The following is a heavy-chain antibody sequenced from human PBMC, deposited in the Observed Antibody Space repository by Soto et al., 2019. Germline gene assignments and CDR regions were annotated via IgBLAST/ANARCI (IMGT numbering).Heavy chain of an antibody. V-gene: IGHV3-53*01. D-gene: IGHD2-21*01. CDR1: GFTVSSNY. J-gene: IGHJ4*02. CDR2: IYSGGTT. CDR3: AREHIARAGKKGSLDY. Sequence: GGSLGLSCAASGFTVSSNYMNLVRQAPGKGLEWVSVIYSGGTTYYSDSVKDRFTISRDISKNTLYIQMNSLSAGDTAVSYSAREHIARAGKKGSLDYWGQGTLVTVSS.